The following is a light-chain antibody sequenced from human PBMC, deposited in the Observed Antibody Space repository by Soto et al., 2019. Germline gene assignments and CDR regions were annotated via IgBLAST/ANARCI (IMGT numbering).Light chain of an antibody. J-gene: IGKJ3*01. CDR2: KAS. CDR3: QQYNCYAFS. V-gene: IGKV1-5*03. CDR1: QSISTW. Sequence: DIQMTQTNSALSASVVDRVNITCRASQSISTWLAWYAQKQGDAPKXMMYKASSLDSGVPSRFSATLYGTAGSITFSGLQTEDGHTYDCQQYNCYAFSFGPGTKVDIK.